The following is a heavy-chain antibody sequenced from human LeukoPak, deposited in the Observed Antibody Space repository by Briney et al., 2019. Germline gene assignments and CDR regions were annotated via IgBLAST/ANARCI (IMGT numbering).Heavy chain of an antibody. CDR2: IYYSGST. CDR3: ARVEGWTTPTGFHYYGMDV. Sequence: SETLSLTCTVSGGSISSGGYYWSWIRQPPGKGLEWIGYIYYSGSTNYNPSLKSRVTISVDTSKNQFSLKLSSVTAADTAVYYCARVEGWTTPTGFHYYGMDVWGQGTTVTVSS. J-gene: IGHJ6*02. CDR1: GGSISSGGYY. V-gene: IGHV4-61*08. D-gene: IGHD4-17*01.